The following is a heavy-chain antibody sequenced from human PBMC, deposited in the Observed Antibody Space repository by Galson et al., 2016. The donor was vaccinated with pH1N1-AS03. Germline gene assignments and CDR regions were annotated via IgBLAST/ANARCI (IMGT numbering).Heavy chain of an antibody. CDR3: ARRRLDPSRGARGWYCYFYGVAG. D-gene: IGHD5-12*01. V-gene: IGHV1-69*13. CDR1: GDTFSGYG. J-gene: IGHJ6*02. CDR2: IIPTYGTS. Sequence: SVKVSCKASGDTFSGYGITWVRQAPGQGLEWMGGIIPTYGTSNYAQKFQGRVTITADESTSTTYMDLSSLRSEDTAVYFCARRRLDPSRGARGWYCYFYGVAGWGQGPTVTVSS.